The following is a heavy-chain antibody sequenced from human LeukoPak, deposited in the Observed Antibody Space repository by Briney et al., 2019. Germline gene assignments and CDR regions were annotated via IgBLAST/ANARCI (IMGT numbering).Heavy chain of an antibody. CDR3: SRLRPENDAFDV. J-gene: IGHJ3*01. D-gene: IGHD3-10*01. CDR2: IYRTGSI. CDR1: GDSISSSFYS. V-gene: IGHV4-30-2*01. Sequence: SETLSLTCAVSGDSISSSFYSWSWIRQPPGKGPEWIGYIYRTGSIYYTPSLKSRVTISLDTSKNHFSLKLNSVTAADTAVYYCSRLRPENDAFDVWDQGTLVTVSS.